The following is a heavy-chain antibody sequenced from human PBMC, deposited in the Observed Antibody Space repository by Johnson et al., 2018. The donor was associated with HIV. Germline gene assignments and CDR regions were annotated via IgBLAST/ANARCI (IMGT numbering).Heavy chain of an antibody. V-gene: IGHV3-30*02. CDR1: VFMFSNYG. D-gene: IGHD2-15*01. J-gene: IGHJ3*02. CDR2: IRYDGSNK. Sequence: QVQLVESGGGVVQPGGSLRLSCATSVFMFSNYGMHWVRQAPGKGLEWVAFIRYDGSNKYYADSVKGRFTISRDNSKNTLYLQMNSLRAEDTAVYYCARAGRGDGRIGTCPGGAFDIWGQGTMVPVSS. CDR3: ARAGRGDGRIGTCPGGAFDI.